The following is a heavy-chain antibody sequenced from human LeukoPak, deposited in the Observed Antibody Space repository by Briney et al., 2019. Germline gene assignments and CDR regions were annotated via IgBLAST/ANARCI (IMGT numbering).Heavy chain of an antibody. D-gene: IGHD3-10*01. CDR1: GYTFTSYY. CDR2: INPSGGGT. Sequence: GASVKVSCKASGYTFTSYYMHWVRQAPGQGLEWMGIINPSGGGTSYAQNFQGRVTMTRGTSTSTVYMELSTLRSEDTAIYYCARDLARGGYWGQGTLVTVSS. J-gene: IGHJ4*02. V-gene: IGHV1-46*01. CDR3: ARDLARGGY.